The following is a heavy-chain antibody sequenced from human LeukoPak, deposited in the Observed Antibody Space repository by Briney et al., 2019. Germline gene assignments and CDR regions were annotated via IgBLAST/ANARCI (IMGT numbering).Heavy chain of an antibody. D-gene: IGHD3-16*01. Sequence: GGSLRLSCAASGFTFDDYGMSWVRQAPGKGLEWVSGINWNGGSTGYADSVKGRFTISRDNAKNSLYLQMNSLRAEDTALYHCARRVDSSTFGVYYYYYMDVWGKGTTVTISS. CDR1: GFTFDDYG. CDR2: INWNGGST. CDR3: ARRVDSSTFGVYYYYYMDV. J-gene: IGHJ6*03. V-gene: IGHV3-20*01.